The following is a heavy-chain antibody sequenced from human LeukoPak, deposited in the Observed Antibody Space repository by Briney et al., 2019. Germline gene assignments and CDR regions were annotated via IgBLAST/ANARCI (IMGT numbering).Heavy chain of an antibody. J-gene: IGHJ4*02. CDR2: ISSSSSYI. CDR1: GGSISSYS. Sequence: ETLSLICTVSGGSISSYSWSWIRQPPGKGLEWVSSISSSSSYIYYADSVKGRFTISRDNAKNSLYLQMNSLRAEDTAVYYCARVDGDIVVVPAAIDYWGQGTLVTVSS. V-gene: IGHV3-21*01. CDR3: ARVDGDIVVVPAAIDY. D-gene: IGHD2-2*01.